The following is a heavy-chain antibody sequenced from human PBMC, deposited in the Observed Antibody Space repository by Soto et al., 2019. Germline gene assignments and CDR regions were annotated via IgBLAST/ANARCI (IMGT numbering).Heavy chain of an antibody. CDR2: TYYRSKWYN. CDR1: GDSVSSNSAA. D-gene: IGHD6-13*01. J-gene: IGHJ6*02. CDR3: ARGWVAAAAAYYYYGMDV. V-gene: IGHV6-1*01. Sequence: SQTLSLTCAISGDSVSSNSAAWNWIRQSPSRGLEWLGRTYYRSKWYNDYAVSVKSRITINPDTSKNQFSLQLNSVTPEDTAVYYCARGWVAAAAAYYYYGMDVWGQGTTVTVSS.